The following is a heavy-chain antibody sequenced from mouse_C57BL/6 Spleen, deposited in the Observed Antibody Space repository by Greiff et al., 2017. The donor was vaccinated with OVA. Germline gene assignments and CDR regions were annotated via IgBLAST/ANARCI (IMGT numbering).Heavy chain of an antibody. V-gene: IGHV1-19*01. D-gene: IGHD1-1*01. CDR1: GYTFTDYY. CDR2: INPYNGGT. J-gene: IGHJ4*01. Sequence: EVKLMESGPVLVKPGASVKMSCKASGYTFTDYYMNWVKQSHGKSLEWIGVINPYNGGTSYNQKFKGKATLTVDKSSSTAYMELNSLTSEDSAVYYCARGGYYYGSSYPGAMDYWGQGTSVTVSS. CDR3: ARGGYYYGSSYPGAMDY.